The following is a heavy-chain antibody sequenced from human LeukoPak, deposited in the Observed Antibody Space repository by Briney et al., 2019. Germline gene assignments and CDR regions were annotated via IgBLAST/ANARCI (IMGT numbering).Heavy chain of an antibody. D-gene: IGHD3-10*01. CDR1: GFTFSSYS. CDR2: ISSSSSYI. V-gene: IGHV3-21*04. Sequence: GGSLRLSCAASGFTFSSYSMNWVRQAPGKGLEWVSSISSSSSYIYYADSVKGRFTISRDNAKNSLYLQMNSLRAEDTAVYYCARDGRMVRGVPHYYYYGMDVWGQGTTVTVSS. CDR3: ARDGRMVRGVPHYYYYGMDV. J-gene: IGHJ6*02.